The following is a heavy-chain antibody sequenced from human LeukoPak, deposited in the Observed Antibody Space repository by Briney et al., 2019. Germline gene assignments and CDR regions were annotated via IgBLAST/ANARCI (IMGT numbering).Heavy chain of an antibody. Sequence: GGSLRLSCAASGLTFNSSWMSWVRQAPGEGLEWVADVNQDGTEKYFVDSVKGRFTISRDNAKNSLYVQMNSLRAEDTAVYYCATNAGVIGTRPHQRYYFDYWGQGALVTVSS. CDR2: VNQDGTEK. CDR3: ATNAGVIGTRPHQRYYFDY. V-gene: IGHV3-7*01. D-gene: IGHD6-6*01. CDR1: GLTFNSSW. J-gene: IGHJ4*02.